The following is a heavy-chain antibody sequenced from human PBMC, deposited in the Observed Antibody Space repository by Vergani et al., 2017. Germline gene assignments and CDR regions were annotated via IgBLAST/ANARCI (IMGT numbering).Heavy chain of an antibody. J-gene: IGHJ4*02. V-gene: IGHV1-69*01. CDR2: IIPIFGTA. D-gene: IGHD3-22*01. Sequence: QVQLVQSGAEVKKPGSSVKVSCKASGGTFSSYAISWVRQAPGQGLEWMGGIIPIFGTANYAQKFQGRVTITADESTSTAYMELSSLRAADTAVYYCARGSRPGYSSSSIPYPRISPHYYDSSGYPEWFDYWGQGTLVTVSS. CDR1: GGTFSSYA. CDR3: ARGSRPGYSSSSIPYPRISPHYYDSSGYPEWFDY.